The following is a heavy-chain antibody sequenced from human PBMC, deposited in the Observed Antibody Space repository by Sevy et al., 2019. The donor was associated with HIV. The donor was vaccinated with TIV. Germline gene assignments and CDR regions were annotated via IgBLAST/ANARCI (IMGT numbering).Heavy chain of an antibody. CDR3: ATLDFWSENPFYGTDV. J-gene: IGHJ6*02. CDR2: FDPEDGET. CDR1: GYTLTKLP. Sequence: ASVKVSCKVSGYTLTKLPMHWVRQAPGKGREWMGGFDPEDGETIYAQRFQGRVTMTEDTSTDTAYMELSSLRSEDTAVYYCATLDFWSENPFYGTDVWGQGTTVTVSS. V-gene: IGHV1-24*01. D-gene: IGHD3-3*01.